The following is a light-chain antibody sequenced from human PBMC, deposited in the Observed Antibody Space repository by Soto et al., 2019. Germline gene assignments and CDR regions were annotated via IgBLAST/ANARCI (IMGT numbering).Light chain of an antibody. CDR2: GTS. CDR3: QQYNNWPRT. J-gene: IGKJ1*01. V-gene: IGKV3-15*01. CDR1: QSVNSN. Sequence: EIFMTQSPATLSQSPGERATLSCRASQSVNSNLAWYQQKAGQTPRLLIYGTSTRAPGIPASFSGSGSGTDFTLTISSRQFDSFAVYYCQQYNNWPRTVGPVTKVDIK.